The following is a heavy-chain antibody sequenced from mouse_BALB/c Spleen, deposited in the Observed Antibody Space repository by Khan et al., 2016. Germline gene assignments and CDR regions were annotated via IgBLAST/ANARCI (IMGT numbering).Heavy chain of an antibody. Sequence: EVQLQVSGPGLVKPSQSLSLTCPVTGYSITSGYGWNWIRQFPGNKLEWMGYISYSGSTNYNPSLKSRISITRDTSKNQFFLQLNSVTTEDTATYYCARTARIKYWGQGTTLTVSS. V-gene: IGHV3-2*02. D-gene: IGHD1-2*01. CDR3: ARTARIKY. J-gene: IGHJ2*01. CDR2: ISYSGST. CDR1: GYSITSGYG.